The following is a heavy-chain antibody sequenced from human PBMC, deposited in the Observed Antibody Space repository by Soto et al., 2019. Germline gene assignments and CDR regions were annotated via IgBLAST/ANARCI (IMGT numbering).Heavy chain of an antibody. CDR2: IYHSGST. D-gene: IGHD3-9*01. V-gene: IGHV4-4*02. J-gene: IGHJ6*02. CDR3: ARGGNDILTTYYYYYGMDV. Sequence: SETLSLTCAVSGGSISSSNWWSWVRQPPGKGLEWIGEIYHSGSTNYNPSLKSRVTISVDKSKNQFSLKLSSVTAADTAEYYCARGGNDILTTYYYYYGMDVWGQGTTVTVSS. CDR1: GGSISSSNW.